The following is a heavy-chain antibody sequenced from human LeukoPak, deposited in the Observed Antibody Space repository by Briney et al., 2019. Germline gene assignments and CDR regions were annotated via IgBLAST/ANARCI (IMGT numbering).Heavy chain of an antibody. Sequence: SETLSLTRTLSVGSTRIYYSSCMRQPPREGRGWRGYIYYTGSTNYSPSFKSRVTISVATSKNKCSLRLRSVPAADTAVYHCARGKGYDSSGYYYYWGAGTLVTVSS. CDR3: ARGKGYDSSGYYYY. V-gene: IGHV4-59*01. D-gene: IGHD3-22*01. CDR1: VGSTRIYY. CDR2: IYYTGST. J-gene: IGHJ4*02.